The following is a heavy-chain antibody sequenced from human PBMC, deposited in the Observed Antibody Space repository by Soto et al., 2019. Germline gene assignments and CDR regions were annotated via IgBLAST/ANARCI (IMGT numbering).Heavy chain of an antibody. Sequence: SETLSLTCTVSGGSISSYYWSWIRQPPGKGLEWIGYIYYSGSTNYNPSLKSRVTISVDTSKNQFSLRLSSVTAADTAVYYCAREGEYYGSGSLNWFDPWGQGTLVTVSS. CDR3: AREGEYYGSGSLNWFDP. V-gene: IGHV4-59*12. CDR1: GGSISSYY. CDR2: IYYSGST. J-gene: IGHJ5*02. D-gene: IGHD3-10*01.